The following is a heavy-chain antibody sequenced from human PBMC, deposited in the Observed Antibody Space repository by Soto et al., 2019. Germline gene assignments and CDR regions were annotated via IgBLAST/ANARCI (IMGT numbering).Heavy chain of an antibody. D-gene: IGHD4-4*01. J-gene: IGHJ5*02. V-gene: IGHV3-30-3*01. CDR1: GFTFSSYA. Sequence: QVPLVESGGGVVQPGRSLRLSCAASGFTFSSYAMHWVRQAPGKGLEWVAVISYDGSNKYYADSVKGRFTISRDNSKNTLYLQMNSLRAEDTAVYYCARAATVTPNWFDPWGQGTLVTVSS. CDR3: ARAATVTPNWFDP. CDR2: ISYDGSNK.